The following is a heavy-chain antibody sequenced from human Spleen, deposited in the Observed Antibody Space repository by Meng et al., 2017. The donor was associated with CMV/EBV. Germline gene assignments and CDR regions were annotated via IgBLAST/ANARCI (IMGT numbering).Heavy chain of an antibody. V-gene: IGHV1-18*01. D-gene: IGHD4-17*01. CDR1: GDTFTSYG. CDR3: ARMDRPVTPNAFMDV. J-gene: IGHJ6*03. CDR2: ISAYSGGT. Sequence: QFQLVESGTEGKKPGASEKVPCKAYGDTFTSYGIRWVRQAPGKGLGWMGWISAYSGGTNYAKKFQGRVTMTRDTSISTAYMELSRLRSDDTAVYYCARMDRPVTPNAFMDVWGKGTTVTVSS.